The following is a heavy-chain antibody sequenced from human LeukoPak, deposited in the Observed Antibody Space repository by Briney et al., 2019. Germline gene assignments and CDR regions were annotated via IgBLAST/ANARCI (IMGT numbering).Heavy chain of an antibody. J-gene: IGHJ6*03. CDR1: GGSFSGYY. Sequence: SETLSLTCAVYGGSFSGYYWSWIRQPPGKGLEWIGEINHSGSTNCNPSLKSRVTISVDTSKNQFSLKLSSVTAADTAVYYCANIPLYYYYMDVWGKGTTVTISS. CDR3: ANIPLYYYYMDV. V-gene: IGHV4-34*01. CDR2: INHSGST. D-gene: IGHD2-21*01.